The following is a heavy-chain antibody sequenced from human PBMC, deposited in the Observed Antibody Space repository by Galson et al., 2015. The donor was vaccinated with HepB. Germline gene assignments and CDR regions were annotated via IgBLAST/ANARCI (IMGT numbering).Heavy chain of an antibody. CDR1: GFTFSSYA. CDR2: ISGSGGST. CDR3: AKTEDYDSPAGGY. V-gene: IGHV3-23*01. D-gene: IGHD3-22*01. J-gene: IGHJ4*02. Sequence: SLRLSCAASGFTFSSYAMSWVRQAPGKGLEWVSAISGSGGSTYYADSVKGRFTISRDNSKNTLYLQMNSLRAEDAAVYYCAKTEDYDSPAGGYWGQGTLVTVSS.